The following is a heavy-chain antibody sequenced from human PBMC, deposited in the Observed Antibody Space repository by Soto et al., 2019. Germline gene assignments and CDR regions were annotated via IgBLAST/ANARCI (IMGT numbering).Heavy chain of an antibody. CDR3: ARVRGSGSASDY. Sequence: QVQLQESGPGLVKPSQTLSLTCTVSGGSISSGGYYWSWIRQHPGKGLEWIGYIYYSGSTYYNPSLTSRVTIAVDTSKNPFSLKLSSVTAADTAVYYCARVRGSGSASDYWGQGTLVTVSS. CDR2: IYYSGST. D-gene: IGHD3-10*01. J-gene: IGHJ4*02. V-gene: IGHV4-31*03. CDR1: GGSISSGGYY.